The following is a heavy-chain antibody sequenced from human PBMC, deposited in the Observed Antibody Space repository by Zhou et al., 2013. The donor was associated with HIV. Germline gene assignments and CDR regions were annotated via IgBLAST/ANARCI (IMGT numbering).Heavy chain of an antibody. CDR3: ATEYCSSTSCYLGFQH. CDR2: FDPEDGET. D-gene: IGHD2-2*01. Sequence: QVQLVQSGAELGKPGASVKVSCKVSGYTLTELSMHWVRQAPGKGLEWMGGFDPEDGETIYAQKFQGRVTMTEDTSTDTAYMELSSLRSEDTAVYYCATEYCSSTSCYLGFQHWGQGTLVTVSS. CDR1: GYTLTELS. V-gene: IGHV1-24*01. J-gene: IGHJ1*01.